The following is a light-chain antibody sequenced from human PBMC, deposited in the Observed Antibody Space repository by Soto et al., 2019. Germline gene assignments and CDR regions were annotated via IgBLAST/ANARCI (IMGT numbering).Light chain of an antibody. V-gene: IGLV2-14*03. J-gene: IGLJ1*01. CDR1: SSDVGGFNS. Sequence: QSALTQPASVSGSPGQSITISCTGTSSDVGGFNSVSWYQLRPGTAPKLILYDVVDRPSGVSYRFSGSKSGNTASLTISGLQAADEADYFCSSYTSTTTNVFGSGTTVTVL. CDR2: DVV. CDR3: SSYTSTTTNV.